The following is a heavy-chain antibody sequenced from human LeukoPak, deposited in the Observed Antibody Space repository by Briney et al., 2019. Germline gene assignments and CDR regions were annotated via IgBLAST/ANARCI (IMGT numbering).Heavy chain of an antibody. D-gene: IGHD5-24*01. CDR2: ICYSGST. CDR1: GGSISSYY. J-gene: IGHJ4*02. Sequence: SETLSLTCTVSGGSISSYYWSWLRQPPGKGLEGLGYICYSGSTNYNPSLKSRVTISVDTSKNQFSLKLSSVTTPDTAVDYCTRLGRATITLCDYWGQGTLVTVSS. V-gene: IGHV4-59*01. CDR3: TRLGRATITLCDY.